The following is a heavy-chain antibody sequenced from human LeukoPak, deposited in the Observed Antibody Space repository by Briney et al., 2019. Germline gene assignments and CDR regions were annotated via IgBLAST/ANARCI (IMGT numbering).Heavy chain of an antibody. J-gene: IGHJ4*02. V-gene: IGHV3-30*02. CDR3: ATDRATQYFDY. CDR1: GITFGSYG. CDR2: IWYDGSNK. D-gene: IGHD2-15*01. Sequence: GGSLRPSCAASGITFGSYGMHWVRQAPGKGLEWVAFIWYDGSNKYYADSVKGRFTISRDNSRNTLFLQMNSLRAEDTAVYYCATDRATQYFDYWGQGTLVSVSS.